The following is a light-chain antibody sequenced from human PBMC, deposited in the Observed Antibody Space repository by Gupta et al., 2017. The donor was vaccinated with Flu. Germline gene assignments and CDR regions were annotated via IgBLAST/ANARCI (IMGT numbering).Light chain of an antibody. CDR3: FSTDSSGNHRV. CDR1: ALPKKY. J-gene: IGLJ3*02. Sequence: SYELTQPPSVSVSPGQTARSPCSGDALPKKYAYWYQQKSGQAPVLVIYEDTKRPSGIPTRFSGSSSGTMASLTISEAQVEDEADYYCFSTDSSGNHRVFGGGTKLTVL. V-gene: IGLV3-10*01. CDR2: EDT.